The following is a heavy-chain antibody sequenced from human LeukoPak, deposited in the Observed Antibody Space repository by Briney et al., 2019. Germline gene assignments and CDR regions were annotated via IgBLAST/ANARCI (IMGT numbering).Heavy chain of an antibody. V-gene: IGHV3-23*01. CDR1: RFTFSSYA. J-gene: IGHJ4*02. CDR2: ISGSGGST. Sequence: PGGSLRLSCAASRFTFSSYAMSWVRQAPGKGLEWVSAISGSGGSTYYTDSVKGRFTISRDNSKNTLYLQMNSLRVEDTAVYYCAKAGDFWSGYYRPAYFDYWGQGTLVTVSS. D-gene: IGHD3-3*01. CDR3: AKAGDFWSGYYRPAYFDY.